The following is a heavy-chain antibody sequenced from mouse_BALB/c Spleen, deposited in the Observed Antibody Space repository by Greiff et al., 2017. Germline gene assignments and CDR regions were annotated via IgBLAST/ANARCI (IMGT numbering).Heavy chain of an antibody. D-gene: IGHD4-1*01. V-gene: IGHV2-9*02. CDR3: ARDPLGDYYAMDY. Sequence: VNVVESGPGLVAPSQSLSITCTVSGFSLTSYGVHWVRQPPGKGLEWLGVIWAGGSTNYNSALMSRLSISKDNSKSQVFLKMNSLQTDDTAMYYCARDPLGDYYAMDYWGQGTSVTVSS. J-gene: IGHJ4*01. CDR2: IWAGGST. CDR1: GFSLTSYG.